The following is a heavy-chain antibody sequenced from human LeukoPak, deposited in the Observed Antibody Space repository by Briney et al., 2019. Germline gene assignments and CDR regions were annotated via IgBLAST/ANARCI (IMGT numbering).Heavy chain of an antibody. J-gene: IGHJ6*03. CDR3: ARDVWHYDSSGSPSYYYMDV. CDR1: GFTFSSYE. CDR2: ISSSGSTI. V-gene: IGHV3-48*03. Sequence: PGGSLRLSCAASGFTFSSYEMNWVRQAPGKGLEWVSYISSSGSTIYYADSVKGRFTISRDNAKNSLYLQMNSLRAEDTAVYYCARDVWHYDSSGSPSYYYMDVWGKGTTVTVSS. D-gene: IGHD3-22*01.